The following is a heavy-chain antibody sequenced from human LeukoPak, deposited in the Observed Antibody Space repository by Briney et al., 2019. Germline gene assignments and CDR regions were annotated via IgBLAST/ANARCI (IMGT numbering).Heavy chain of an antibody. CDR3: TKVRSGSSNWALRVFDY. V-gene: IGHV3-23*01. CDR2: ISGSGGST. Sequence: GGSLRLSCAASGFTFSSYAMSWVRQAPGKGLEWVSAISGSGGSTYYADSVKGRFTISRDNSKNTLYLQMNSLRAEDTAVYYCTKVRSGSSNWALRVFDYWGQGALVTVSS. CDR1: GFTFSSYA. J-gene: IGHJ4*02. D-gene: IGHD4-11*01.